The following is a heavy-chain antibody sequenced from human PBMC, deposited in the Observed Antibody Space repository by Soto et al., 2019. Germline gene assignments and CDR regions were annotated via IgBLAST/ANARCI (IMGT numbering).Heavy chain of an antibody. J-gene: IGHJ4*02. CDR2: IWYDGSNK. CDR3: ARDGVRGVTYFDY. Sequence: GGSLRLSCAASGFTFSSYGMHWVRHAPGKGLEWVAVIWYDGSNKYYADSVKGRFTISRDNSKNTLYLQMNSLRAEDTAVYYCARDGVRGVTYFDYWGQGTLVTVSS. CDR1: GFTFSSYG. V-gene: IGHV3-33*01. D-gene: IGHD3-10*01.